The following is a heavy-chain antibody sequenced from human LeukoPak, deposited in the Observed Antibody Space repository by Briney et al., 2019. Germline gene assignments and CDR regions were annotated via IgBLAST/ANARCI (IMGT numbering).Heavy chain of an antibody. D-gene: IGHD3-10*01. Sequence: SETLSLTCAVYGGSFSGYYWSWIRQPPGKGLEWIGEINHSGSTNYNPSLKSRVTISVDTSKNQFSLKLSSVTAADTAVYYCAEIPGPPRQYVSGRPVSVRVPVRDVWGQGTTVTVSS. CDR1: GGSFSGYY. CDR3: AEIPGPPRQYVSGRPVSVRVPVRDV. V-gene: IGHV4-34*01. J-gene: IGHJ6*02. CDR2: INHSGST.